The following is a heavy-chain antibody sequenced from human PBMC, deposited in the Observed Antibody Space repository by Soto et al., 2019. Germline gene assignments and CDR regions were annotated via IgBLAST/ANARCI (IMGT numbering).Heavy chain of an antibody. D-gene: IGHD2-15*01. J-gene: IGHJ4*02. V-gene: IGHV4-34*01. CDR3: ARGGSKHVVLLASVPRRPFYY. CDR1: GGPFTGYY. Sequence: SETLSLTCAVSGGPFTGYYWTWIRQTPGKGLGGIGDMTHKEKSHYHPSPKSETTLSLDTGQKEFYLNLTTVTAPDTAAYYCARGGSKHVVLLASVPRRPFYYWGQGALGTGAS. CDR2: MTHKEKS.